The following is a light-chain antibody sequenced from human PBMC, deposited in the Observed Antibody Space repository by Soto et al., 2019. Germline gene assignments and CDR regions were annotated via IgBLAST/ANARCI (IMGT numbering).Light chain of an antibody. J-gene: IGKJ2*01. CDR3: QQYSNWPPRYT. V-gene: IGKV3-15*01. Sequence: EIVMTQSPATLSVSPGERATLSCRASQSVSSNLAWYQQKPSQAPRLLIYGASTRATGIPARFSGSGSGTQFTLTISSLQSEDLAVYYCQQYSNWPPRYTFGQGTKLEIK. CDR1: QSVSSN. CDR2: GAS.